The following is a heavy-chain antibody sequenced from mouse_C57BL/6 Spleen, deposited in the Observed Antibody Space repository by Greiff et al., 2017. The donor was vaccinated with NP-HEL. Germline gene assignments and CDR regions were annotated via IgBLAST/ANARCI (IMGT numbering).Heavy chain of an antibody. Sequence: QVQLQQPGAELVMPGASVKLSCKASGYTFTSYWMHWVKQRPGQGLEWIGEIDPSDSYTNYNQKFKGKSTLTVDKSSSTAYMQLSSLTSEDSAVYYCAIYYGSSPYYYAMDYWGQGTSVTVSS. V-gene: IGHV1-69*01. CDR3: AIYYGSSPYYYAMDY. CDR1: GYTFTSYW. D-gene: IGHD1-1*01. J-gene: IGHJ4*01. CDR2: IDPSDSYT.